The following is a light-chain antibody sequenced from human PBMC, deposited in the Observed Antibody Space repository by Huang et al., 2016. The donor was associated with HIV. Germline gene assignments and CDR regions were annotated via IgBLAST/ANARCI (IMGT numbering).Light chain of an antibody. CDR2: GAS. V-gene: IGKV3-15*01. Sequence: EIVMTQSPATLSVSPGDRATLSCRASQSVSSNLDWYQQKPGQAPRLLIYGASTRATGIPARFSGSGSGTEFTLTISSLQSEDFAVYYCQQYNNWPRTFGQGTKVEIK. J-gene: IGKJ1*01. CDR3: QQYNNWPRT. CDR1: QSVSSN.